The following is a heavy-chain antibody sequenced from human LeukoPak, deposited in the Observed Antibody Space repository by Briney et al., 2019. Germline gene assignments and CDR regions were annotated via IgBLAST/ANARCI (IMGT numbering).Heavy chain of an antibody. CDR1: GGSFSGYY. Sequence: SETLSLTCAVYGGSFSGYYWSWIRQPPGKGLEWIGEINHSGSTNYNPSLKSRVTMSVDTSKNQFSLKLSSVTAADTAVYYCARPSGYSDNSGYDWWYFDLWGRGTLVTVSS. CDR2: INHSGST. J-gene: IGHJ2*01. CDR3: ARPSGYSDNSGYDWWYFDL. D-gene: IGHD3-22*01. V-gene: IGHV4-34*01.